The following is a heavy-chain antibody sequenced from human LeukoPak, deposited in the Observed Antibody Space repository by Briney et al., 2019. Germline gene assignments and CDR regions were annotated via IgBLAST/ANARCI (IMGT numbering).Heavy chain of an antibody. Sequence: PGGSLRLSCAASGFNFNNYAMSWVRQAPGKGLEWVSTISVTGGDTEYAHSVRGRFTISRDNSRNTLYLQMSSLRAEDTAVYYCAQDPSNWTFDYWGQGTLVTVSS. J-gene: IGHJ4*02. CDR2: ISVTGGDT. D-gene: IGHD1-1*01. V-gene: IGHV3-23*01. CDR3: AQDPSNWTFDY. CDR1: GFNFNNYA.